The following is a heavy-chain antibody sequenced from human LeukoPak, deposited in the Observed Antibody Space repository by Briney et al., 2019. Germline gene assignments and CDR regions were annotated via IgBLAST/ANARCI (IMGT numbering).Heavy chain of an antibody. D-gene: IGHD3-10*01. V-gene: IGHV3-23*01. Sequence: GGSLRLSCAASGFTFSSYAMSWVRQAPGKGLEWVSSISGSGGNTYYADSVKGRFTISRDNSKNTLYLQMNSLRAEDTAVYYCAKFISDGFDIWGQGTMVTVSS. CDR2: ISGSGGNT. J-gene: IGHJ3*02. CDR1: GFTFSSYA. CDR3: AKFISDGFDI.